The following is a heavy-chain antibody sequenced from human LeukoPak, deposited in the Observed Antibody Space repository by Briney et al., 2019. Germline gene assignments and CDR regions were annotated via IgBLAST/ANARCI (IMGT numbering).Heavy chain of an antibody. D-gene: IGHD3-10*01. V-gene: IGHV4-4*07. CDR3: ARAVGFYDSGNYYNPNWFDP. J-gene: IGHJ5*02. CDR1: GGSNNSDY. Sequence: SETLSLTCTVSGGSNNSDYWSWIRQPAGKGPEWIGRIYASGSTNYNPSLASRVIMSVDTSKNQFSLNLISVTAADTAVYYCARAVGFYDSGNYYNPNWFDPWGQGTLVTVSS. CDR2: IYASGST.